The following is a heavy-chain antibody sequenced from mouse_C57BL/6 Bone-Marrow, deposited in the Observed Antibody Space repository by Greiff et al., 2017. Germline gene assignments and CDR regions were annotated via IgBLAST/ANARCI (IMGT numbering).Heavy chain of an antibody. Sequence: VQLQQSGPELVKPGASVKISCKASGYAFSSSWMNWVKQRPGKGLEWIGRIYPGDGDTNYNGKFKGKATLTADKSSSTAYMQLSSLTSEDSAVYFCARLRPWYFDVWGTGTTVTVSS. V-gene: IGHV1-82*01. CDR2: IYPGDGDT. CDR1: GYAFSSSW. CDR3: ARLRPWYFDV. J-gene: IGHJ1*03. D-gene: IGHD1-1*01.